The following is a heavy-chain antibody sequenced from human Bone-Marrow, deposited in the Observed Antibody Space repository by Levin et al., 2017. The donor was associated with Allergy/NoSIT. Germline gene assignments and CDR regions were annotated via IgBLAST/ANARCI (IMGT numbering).Heavy chain of an antibody. V-gene: IGHV4-61*02. D-gene: IGHD1-26*01. J-gene: IGHJ6*03. CDR3: ARGVGGWRYGYYMDV. CDR1: GDSITSGNYY. CDR2: FDTRGNI. Sequence: RSSETLSLTCTVSGDSITSGNYYWVWIRQPAGKALEGLVRFDTRGNIKYSTSFKSRATISGDMSNNKFFVTLDSASAADTAVYYCARGVGGWRYGYYMDVWGAGTTVIVSS.